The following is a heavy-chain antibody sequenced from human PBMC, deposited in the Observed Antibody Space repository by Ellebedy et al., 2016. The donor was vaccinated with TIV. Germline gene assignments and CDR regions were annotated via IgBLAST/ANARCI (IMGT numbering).Heavy chain of an antibody. CDR2: ISSHNGDT. D-gene: IGHD3-9*01. V-gene: IGHV1-18*04. J-gene: IGHJ6*02. CDR1: GYIFNTYA. CDR3: ARDSANYDTLTGPYYYYGMDV. Sequence: AASVKVSCKASGYIFNTYAISWVRQAPGQGLEWMGWISSHNGDTNSAARFQGRVTMTTDTSAATAYMELTSLTSDDTAVYYGARDSANYDTLTGPYYYYGMDVWGQGTTVIVS.